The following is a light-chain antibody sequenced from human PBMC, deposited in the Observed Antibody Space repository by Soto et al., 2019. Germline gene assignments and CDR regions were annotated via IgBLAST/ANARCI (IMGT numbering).Light chain of an antibody. CDR2: TXS. Sequence: DIHMTQSHSTLSASVGDRVTLSXRASESISRWLAWYQQQQGXAPKXXXDTXSTLESGGPSRFTGRGSATEFTLPISRLEPEYFAVYYCQQYGSSTATFGQGTKVDI. V-gene: IGKV1-5*01. J-gene: IGKJ1*01. CDR1: ESISRW. CDR3: QQYGSSTAT.